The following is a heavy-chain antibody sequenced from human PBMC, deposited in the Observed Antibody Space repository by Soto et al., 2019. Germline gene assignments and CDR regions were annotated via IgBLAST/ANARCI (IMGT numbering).Heavy chain of an antibody. CDR3: ARDFNGGLTPMREPGGMEV. D-gene: IGHD1-20*01. CDR1: GGSITHYY. CDR2: IYNSVNT. J-gene: IGHJ6*04. V-gene: IGHV4-59*01. Sequence: QVQLQESGPGLVKPSETLSLTCAVSGGSITHYYWAWIRQPPGQGLEWIGYIYNSVNTKYNPSLRGRGTLLTDTSKSQLSLNSSSVTAAATAVYYCARDFNGGLTPMREPGGMEVWGRGTTVTVSS.